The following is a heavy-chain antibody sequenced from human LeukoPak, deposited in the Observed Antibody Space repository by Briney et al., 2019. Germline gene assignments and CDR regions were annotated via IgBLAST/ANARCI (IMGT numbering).Heavy chain of an antibody. CDR1: GGSISSSGYY. Sequence: SETLSLTCTVSGGSISSSGYYWGWIRQPPGKGLEWIGSIYYSGNTYYNPSPKSRVTISVDASKNQFSLKLSSVTAADTAIYYCARHSFNWNPRWFDPWGQGTLVTVSS. CDR2: IYYSGNT. J-gene: IGHJ5*02. CDR3: ARHSFNWNPRWFDP. V-gene: IGHV4-39*01. D-gene: IGHD1-1*01.